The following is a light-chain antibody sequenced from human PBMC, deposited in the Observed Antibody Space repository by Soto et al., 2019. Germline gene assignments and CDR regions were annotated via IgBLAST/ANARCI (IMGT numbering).Light chain of an antibody. CDR1: TSNIGAGYD. CDR2: GST. V-gene: IGLV1-40*01. J-gene: IGLJ2*01. Sequence: QAVVTQPPSVSGAPGQRVTISCTGSTSNIGAGYDVHWYQQLPGTAPKLLIYGSTNRPSGVPDRFSGSKSGTSASLGVTGLQAEDEANYYCQSYDSSLSSVVFGGGTQLTVL. CDR3: QSYDSSLSSVV.